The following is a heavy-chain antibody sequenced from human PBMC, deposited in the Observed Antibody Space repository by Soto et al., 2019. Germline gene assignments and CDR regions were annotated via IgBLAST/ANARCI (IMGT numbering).Heavy chain of an antibody. CDR3: ARRGYSSSWYFHYYYGMDV. CDR1: GGSISSSSYY. J-gene: IGHJ6*02. CDR2: IYYSGST. D-gene: IGHD6-13*01. V-gene: IGHV4-39*01. Sequence: PSETLSLTCTVSGGSISSSSYYWGWIRQPPGKGLEWIGSIYYSGSTYYNPSLKSRVTISVDTSKNQFSLKLSSVTAADTAVYYCARRGYSSSWYFHYYYGMDVWGQGNTVTVSS.